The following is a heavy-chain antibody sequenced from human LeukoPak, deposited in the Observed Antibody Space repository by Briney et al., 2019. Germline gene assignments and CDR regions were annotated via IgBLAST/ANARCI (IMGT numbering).Heavy chain of an antibody. D-gene: IGHD6-13*01. CDR1: GFTFSSYA. V-gene: IGHV3-30-3*01. CDR3: ARDRGQLDNYYYYGMDV. Sequence: PGGSLRLSCAASGFTFSSYAMHWVRQAPGKGLEWVAVISYDGSNKYYADSVKGRFTISRDNSKNTLYLQMNSLRAEDTAVYYCARDRGQLDNYYYYGMDVWGQGTMVTVSS. J-gene: IGHJ6*02. CDR2: ISYDGSNK.